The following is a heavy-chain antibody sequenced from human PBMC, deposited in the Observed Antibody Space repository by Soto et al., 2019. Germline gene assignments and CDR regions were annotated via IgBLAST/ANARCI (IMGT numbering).Heavy chain of an antibody. CDR2: INHSGST. D-gene: IGHD2-15*01. CDR1: GGSFSGYY. CDR3: ARGRGYCSGGSCYVDY. Sequence: PSETLSLTWAVYGGSFSGYYWSWIRQPPGKGLEWIGEINHSGSTNYNPSLKSRVTISVDTSKNQFSLKLSSVTAADTAVYYCARGRGYCSGGSCYVDYWGQGTLVTVSS. V-gene: IGHV4-34*01. J-gene: IGHJ4*02.